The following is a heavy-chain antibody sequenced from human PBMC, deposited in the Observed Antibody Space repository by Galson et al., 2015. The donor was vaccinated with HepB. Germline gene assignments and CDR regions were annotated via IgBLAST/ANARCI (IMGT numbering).Heavy chain of an antibody. CDR3: ARAAYDFWSGYYLGGNYMDV. Sequence: SVKVSCKASGYTFTSYDINWVRQATGQGLEWMGWMNPNSGNTGYAQKFQGRVTMTRNTSISTAYMELSSLRSEDTAVYYCARAAYDFWSGYYLGGNYMDVWGKGTTVTVSS. D-gene: IGHD3-3*01. CDR2: MNPNSGNT. J-gene: IGHJ6*03. V-gene: IGHV1-8*01. CDR1: GYTFTSYD.